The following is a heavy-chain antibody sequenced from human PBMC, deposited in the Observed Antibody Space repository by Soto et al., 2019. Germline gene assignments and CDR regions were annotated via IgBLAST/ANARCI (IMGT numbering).Heavy chain of an antibody. J-gene: IGHJ2*01. CDR2: IIPIFGTV. Sequence: QVQLVQSGAEVKKPGSSVKVSCKASGGTFSNYPVSWVRQAAGQGLEWMGGIIPIFGTVNYAQKCQGRVTITADESKSTAYVELGSLRSEDTAVYYCARGNHRWLQLWYFDLWGRGTLVTVSS. CDR3: ARGNHRWLQLWYFDL. D-gene: IGHD5-12*01. V-gene: IGHV1-69*12. CDR1: GGTFSNYP.